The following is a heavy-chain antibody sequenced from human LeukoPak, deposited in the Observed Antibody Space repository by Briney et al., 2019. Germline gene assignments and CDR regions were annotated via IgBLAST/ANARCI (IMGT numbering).Heavy chain of an antibody. J-gene: IGHJ4*02. CDR2: INPDNGGT. Sequence: GTPVKVSCKASGFTFADYYMHWGRQAPGQGLEWMGWINPDNGGTNYAQMFQGRVTMTRDTSINTAYMELSSLRSDDPAVYYCTAPGAPYGDYDVDYWGQGTLVTVSS. CDR1: GFTFADYY. CDR3: TAPGAPYGDYDVDY. D-gene: IGHD4-17*01. V-gene: IGHV1-2*02.